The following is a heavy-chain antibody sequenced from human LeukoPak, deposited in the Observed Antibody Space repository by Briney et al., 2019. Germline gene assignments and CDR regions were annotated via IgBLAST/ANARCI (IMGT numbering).Heavy chain of an antibody. CDR2: IYYSGST. V-gene: IGHV4-30-4*08. CDR1: GGSISSGDYY. CDR3: AGAIDGYSYDRGYYMDV. J-gene: IGHJ6*03. D-gene: IGHD5-18*01. Sequence: SQTLSLTCTVSGGSISSGDYYWRWIRQPPGTGLEWIGYIYYSGSTYYNPSLKSRVTISVDTSKNQFSLKLSSVTAADTAVYYCAGAIDGYSYDRGYYMDVWGKGTTVTVSS.